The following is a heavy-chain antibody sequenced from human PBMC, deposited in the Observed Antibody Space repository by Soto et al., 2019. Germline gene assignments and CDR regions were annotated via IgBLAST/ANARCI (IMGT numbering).Heavy chain of an antibody. D-gene: IGHD6-6*01. CDR3: AKRVPYSDSFPCFDY. CDR2: ISDSGGDT. CDR1: GFTFRNFG. V-gene: IGHV3-23*01. Sequence: PGGSLRLSCAASGFTFRNFGMSWVRLAPGKGLEWVSSISDSGGDTYYADSAKGRFTISRDNSKNILFLQMNSLRAEDTAVYYCAKRVPYSDSFPCFDYWGQGTLVTVSS. J-gene: IGHJ4*02.